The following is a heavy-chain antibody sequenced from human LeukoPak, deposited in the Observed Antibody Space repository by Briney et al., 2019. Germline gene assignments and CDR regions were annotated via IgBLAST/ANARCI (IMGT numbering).Heavy chain of an antibody. V-gene: IGHV3-74*01. CDR3: ARAPSEIGGYYPEYFRH. CDR2: IHKDGLHT. D-gene: IGHD3-3*01. Sequence: GGSLRLSCAASGFTFNEFWMHWVRQVPGKGLMWVARIHKDGLHTWYADSMKGRFTISRDNAKNTLSLQMNSLRPEDTGVYYCARAPSEIGGYYPEYFRHWGQGTLVTVSS. J-gene: IGHJ1*01. CDR1: GFTFNEFW.